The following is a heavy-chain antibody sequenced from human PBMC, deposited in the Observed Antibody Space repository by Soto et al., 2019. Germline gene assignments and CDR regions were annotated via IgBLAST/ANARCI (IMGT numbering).Heavy chain of an antibody. CDR1: GGSISSYY. J-gene: IGHJ4*02. D-gene: IGHD5-18*01. Sequence: SETLSLTCTVSGGSISSYYWSWIRQPPGKGLEWIGYIYYSGSTNYNPSLKSRVTISVDTSKNQFSLKLSSVTAADTAVYYCARDHRGEIHRWTYFDYWGQGTLVTVSS. CDR3: ARDHRGEIHRWTYFDY. CDR2: IYYSGST. V-gene: IGHV4-59*01.